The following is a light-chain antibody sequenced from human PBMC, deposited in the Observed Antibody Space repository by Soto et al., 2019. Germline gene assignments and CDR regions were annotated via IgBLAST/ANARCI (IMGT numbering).Light chain of an antibody. CDR3: QQSVSFPVT. CDR1: QSISDS. CDR2: AAS. J-gene: IGKJ4*01. Sequence: DIQMTQSPSSLSASVGDRVTITCRASQSISDSLNWYQHKPGTAPKLLIYAASSLQSGVPSRFSGGGSGTDFTLTISSLQPQDIVTYFSQQSVSFPVTFAGGTTVEIK. V-gene: IGKV1-39*01.